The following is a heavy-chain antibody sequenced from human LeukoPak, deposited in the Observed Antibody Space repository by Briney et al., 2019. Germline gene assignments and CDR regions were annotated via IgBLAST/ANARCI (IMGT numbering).Heavy chain of an antibody. CDR2: ISESGTGT. V-gene: IGHV3-23*01. CDR1: GFTFSNYA. Sequence: SGGSLRLSCAASGFTFSNYAMSWVRQAPGKGLEWVSAISESGTGTYYADSVRGRFTISRDNSKNTLSLQMNSLRAEDTAIYYCAKCGSGSYADYWGQGTLVTVSS. D-gene: IGHD3-10*01. J-gene: IGHJ4*02. CDR3: AKCGSGSYADY.